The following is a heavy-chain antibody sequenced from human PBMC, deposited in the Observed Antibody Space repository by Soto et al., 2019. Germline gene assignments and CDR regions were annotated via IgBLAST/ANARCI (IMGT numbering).Heavy chain of an antibody. CDR3: LKFCSYYHDSSVMWFDS. Sequence: GGSLRLSCSASGFTFSRYPMHWVRQAPGKGLEYVSTISSYGDATYYADSVKGRFTSSRDNSKSTLYLKIRRLRAKDTAVYYCLKFCSYYHDSSVMWFDSSGDGTQVPVSS. J-gene: IGHJ5*01. CDR2: ISSYGDAT. V-gene: IGHV3-64D*06. CDR1: GFTFSRYP. D-gene: IGHD3-22*01.